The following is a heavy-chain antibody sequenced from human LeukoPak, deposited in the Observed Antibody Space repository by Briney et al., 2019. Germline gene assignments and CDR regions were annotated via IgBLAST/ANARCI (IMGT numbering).Heavy chain of an antibody. CDR3: ARHVFASPFDS. CDR2: IYYTGDS. Sequence: SETLSLTCTVPGGSIGGSYWSWLRQTPGKGLEWIGYIYYTGDSNYNPSLKSRVGISLDTSKNQVSLRLRSVTASDTAVYYCARHVFASPFDSWGQGTLVTVSS. J-gene: IGHJ4*02. D-gene: IGHD2-21*01. CDR1: GGSIGGSY. V-gene: IGHV4-59*08.